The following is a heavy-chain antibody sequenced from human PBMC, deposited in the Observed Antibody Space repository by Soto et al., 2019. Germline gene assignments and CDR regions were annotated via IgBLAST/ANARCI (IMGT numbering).Heavy chain of an antibody. CDR2: ISSSSSTI. CDR3: ASEGYYDSSGHTDAFDI. V-gene: IGHV3-48*02. D-gene: IGHD3-22*01. Sequence: GGSLRLSCAASGFTFSSYSMNWVRQAPGKGLEWVSYISSSSSTIYYADHVKGRFTISRDNAKNSLYLQMNSLRDEDTAVYYCASEGYYDSSGHTDAFDIWGQGTMVTVSS. J-gene: IGHJ3*02. CDR1: GFTFSSYS.